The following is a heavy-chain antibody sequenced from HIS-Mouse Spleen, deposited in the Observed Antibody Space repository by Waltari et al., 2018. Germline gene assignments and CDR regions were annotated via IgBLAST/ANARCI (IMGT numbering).Heavy chain of an antibody. CDR1: GFTFDVYA. D-gene: IGHD6-19*01. Sequence: EVQLVESGGGLVQPGRSLRLSWAASGFTFDVYAMHWVRQAQGKGLEWVSGISWNSGSIGYADSVKGRFTISRDNAKNSLYLQMNSLRAEDTALYYCAKDSILLSIAVAGTGSFDYWGQGTLVTVSS. J-gene: IGHJ4*02. CDR3: AKDSILLSIAVAGTGSFDY. CDR2: ISWNSGSI. V-gene: IGHV3-9*01.